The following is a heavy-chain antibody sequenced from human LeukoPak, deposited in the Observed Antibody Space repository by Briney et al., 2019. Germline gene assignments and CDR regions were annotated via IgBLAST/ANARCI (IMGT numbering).Heavy chain of an antibody. J-gene: IGHJ4*02. V-gene: IGHV3-74*01. CDR1: GFTFSNYW. Sequence: PGGSLRLSCAASGFTFSNYWMHWVRQAPGKGLVWVSRINSDGTSTNYADSVKGRFTISRDNAKNTVYLQMNSLRVEDTAVYYCARASSSLLHWGQGTLVTYSS. CDR2: INSDGTST. D-gene: IGHD6-13*01. CDR3: ARASSSLLH.